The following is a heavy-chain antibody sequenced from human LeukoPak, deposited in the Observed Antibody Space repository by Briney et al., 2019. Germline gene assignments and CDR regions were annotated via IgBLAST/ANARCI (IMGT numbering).Heavy chain of an antibody. D-gene: IGHD3-22*01. CDR2: IYYSGST. CDR1: GGSISSYY. V-gene: IGHV4-59*01. J-gene: IGHJ6*03. CDR3: ARGLYYDSSGSYYYYDMDV. Sequence: SETLSLTCTVSGGSISSYYWSWIRQPPGKGLEWIGYIYYSGSTNYNPSLKSRVTISVDTSKNQFSLKLSSVTAADTAVYYCARGLYYDSSGSYYYYDMDVWGKGTTVTISS.